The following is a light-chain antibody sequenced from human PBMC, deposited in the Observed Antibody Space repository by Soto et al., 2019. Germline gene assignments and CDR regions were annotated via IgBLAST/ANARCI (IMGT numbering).Light chain of an antibody. J-gene: IGKJ1*01. Sequence: EIVLTQSPGTLSLSPGERATLSCRASQSVDSNYFAWYQQKPGQAPRLLIYGTSYRATGIPDRFSGSGSGTDFTLTISRLEPEDVAVYYCQQYGNIPRTFGRGTNVEIE. CDR3: QQYGNIPRT. CDR2: GTS. V-gene: IGKV3-20*01. CDR1: QSVDSNY.